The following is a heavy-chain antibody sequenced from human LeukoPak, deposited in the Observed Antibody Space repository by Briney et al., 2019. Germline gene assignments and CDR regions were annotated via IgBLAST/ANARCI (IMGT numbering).Heavy chain of an antibody. CDR3: ARELPPVVTYYFDY. CDR2: IWYDENNK. Sequence: TGRSLRLSCAASGFTFSSYGMHWVRQAPGKGLEWVAVIWYDENNKYYADSVKGRFTISRDNSKNTLYLQMNSLRAEDTAVYYCARELPPVVTYYFDYWGQGTLVTVSS. J-gene: IGHJ4*02. CDR1: GFTFSSYG. V-gene: IGHV3-33*01. D-gene: IGHD2-15*01.